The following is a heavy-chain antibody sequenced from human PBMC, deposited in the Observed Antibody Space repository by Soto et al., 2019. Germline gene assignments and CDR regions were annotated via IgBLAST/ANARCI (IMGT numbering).Heavy chain of an antibody. CDR2: INPSGGST. Sequence: EASVKVSCKASGYTFTSYYMHWVRQAPGQGLEWMGIINPSGGSTSYAQKFQGRVTMTRDTSTSTVYMELSSLRSEDTAVYYCARDTRTIGYGDYGPAFDIWGQGTMVTVSS. CDR3: ARDTRTIGYGDYGPAFDI. J-gene: IGHJ3*02. V-gene: IGHV1-46*01. D-gene: IGHD4-17*01. CDR1: GYTFTSYY.